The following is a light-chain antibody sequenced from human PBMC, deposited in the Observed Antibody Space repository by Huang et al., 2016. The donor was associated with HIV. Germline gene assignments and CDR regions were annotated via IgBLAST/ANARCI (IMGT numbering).Light chain of an antibody. J-gene: IGKJ4*01. CDR3: QQYGSSRLT. CDR1: QGVTSTD. Sequence: EIVLTQSPGTLSLSPGERATLSCRASQGVTSTDFAWYQQNPGQAPRLLSYGASSRATGIPDRFSGSGSGTDFTLTISRLEPEDFAVYYCQQYGSSRLTFGGGTKVEIK. CDR2: GAS. V-gene: IGKV3-20*01.